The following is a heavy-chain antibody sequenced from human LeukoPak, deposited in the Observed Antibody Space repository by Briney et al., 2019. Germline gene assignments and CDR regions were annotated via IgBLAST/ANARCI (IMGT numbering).Heavy chain of an antibody. CDR3: ARDPVTQYYFDY. J-gene: IGHJ4*02. D-gene: IGHD4-17*01. CDR1: GFTFSSYA. Sequence: GGSLRLSCAASGFTFSSYAMHWVRQAPGKGLEWVAVISYDGSNKYYADSVKGRFTISRDNPKNTLYLQMNSLRAEDTAVYYCARDPVTQYYFDYWGQGTLVTVSS. V-gene: IGHV3-30-3*01. CDR2: ISYDGSNK.